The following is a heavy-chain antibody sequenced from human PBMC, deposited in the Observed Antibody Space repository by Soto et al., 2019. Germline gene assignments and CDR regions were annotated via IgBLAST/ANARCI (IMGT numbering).Heavy chain of an antibody. CDR3: ARDGSGWYPWSYFDY. D-gene: IGHD6-19*01. Sequence: ASVKVSCKVSGYTFTSYGISWVRQAPGQGLEWMGWISAYNGNTNYAQKLQGRVTMTTDTSTSTAYMELRSLRSDDTAVYYCARDGSGWYPWSYFDYWGQGTLVTVSS. J-gene: IGHJ4*02. CDR1: GYTFTSYG. V-gene: IGHV1-18*01. CDR2: ISAYNGNT.